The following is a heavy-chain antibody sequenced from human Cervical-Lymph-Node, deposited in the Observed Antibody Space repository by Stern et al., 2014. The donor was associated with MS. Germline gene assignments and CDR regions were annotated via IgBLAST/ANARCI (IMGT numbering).Heavy chain of an antibody. CDR2: IVPLFGKP. V-gene: IGHV1-69*01. CDR3: ASPLTATSVPFGYYGMDV. Sequence: MQLVESGAEVKKPGSSVKVSCKASGGTFSNYATSWVRQAPGQGLEWMGGIVPLFGKPNYAQKFQGRGTITADESTSTAYMDLSSLRSEDTAVYYCASPLTATSVPFGYYGMDVWGQGTTVTVS. CDR1: GGTFSNYA. J-gene: IGHJ6*02. D-gene: IGHD4-17*01.